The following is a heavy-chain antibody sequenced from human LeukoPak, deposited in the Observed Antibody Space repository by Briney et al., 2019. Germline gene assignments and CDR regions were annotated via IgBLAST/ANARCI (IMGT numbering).Heavy chain of an antibody. Sequence: SETLSLTCTVSGGSISSYYWSWLRQPPGKGLEWIGYIYYSGSTNYNPSLKSRVTISVDTSKNQFSLKLSSVTAADTAVYYCARAPLGRFGADAFDIWGQGTMVTVSS. CDR2: IYYSGST. J-gene: IGHJ3*02. D-gene: IGHD3-10*01. V-gene: IGHV4-59*12. CDR1: GGSISSYY. CDR3: ARAPLGRFGADAFDI.